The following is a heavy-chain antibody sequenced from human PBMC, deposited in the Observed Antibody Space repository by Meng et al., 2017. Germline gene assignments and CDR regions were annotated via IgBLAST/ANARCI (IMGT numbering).Heavy chain of an antibody. CDR3: ARDTVGATLYYYGLDV. J-gene: IGHJ6*02. CDR2: INPNFGNA. Sequence: SVKVSCKASGCTFSSYAISWVRQAPGQGLEWMGGINPNFGNANYAQKFQGRVTITTDQSTSTAHMELSRLRSEDTAVYYCARDTVGATLYYYGLDVWGQGTMVTVSS. V-gene: IGHV1-69*05. CDR1: GCTFSSYA. D-gene: IGHD1-26*01.